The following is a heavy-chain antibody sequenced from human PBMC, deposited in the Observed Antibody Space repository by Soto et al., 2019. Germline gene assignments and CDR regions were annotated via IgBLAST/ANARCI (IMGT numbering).Heavy chain of an antibody. Sequence: QVQLVQSGAEVKKPGSSVKVSCKSSGGTFSNYGFSWVRQAPGQGLECMGVIVPIFGAEHPQKFQGRVTITAXXSXNXXFMELRGVRSEDTAVYYCARGGSDYEGSGYYQGHVWGQGTTVTVSS. CDR3: ARGGSDYEGSGYYQGHV. J-gene: IGHJ6*02. CDR1: GGTFSNYG. V-gene: IGHV1-69*12. D-gene: IGHD3-22*01. CDR2: IVPIFGA.